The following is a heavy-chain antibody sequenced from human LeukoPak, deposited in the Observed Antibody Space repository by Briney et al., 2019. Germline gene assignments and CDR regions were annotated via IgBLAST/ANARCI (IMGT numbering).Heavy chain of an antibody. J-gene: IGHJ3*02. Sequence: GRSLRLSCAASGFTFSSYGMHWVRQAPGKGLEWVAAISYDASNEYYTDSVRGRFTISRDNSKNTMYLQLNSLRAEDTAVYYCAREGFLDAFDIWGQGTLVTVSS. CDR2: ISYDASNE. V-gene: IGHV3-30*03. CDR3: AREGFLDAFDI. CDR1: GFTFSSYG.